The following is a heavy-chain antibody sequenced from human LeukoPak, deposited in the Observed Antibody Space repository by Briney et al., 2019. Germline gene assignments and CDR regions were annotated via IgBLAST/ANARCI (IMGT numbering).Heavy chain of an antibody. Sequence: GSLRLSCAASGFSFSGYAMSWVRQEPGTGLKCVSTIRGSGGSTNYTESVKGRFTIFRDNSKNTLSLQMNSLRVEDTAVYYCVRGRGIAGPTTLDYWGQGTLVTVSS. V-gene: IGHV3-23*01. D-gene: IGHD1-26*01. J-gene: IGHJ4*02. CDR1: GFSFSGYA. CDR3: VRGRGIAGPTTLDY. CDR2: IRGSGGST.